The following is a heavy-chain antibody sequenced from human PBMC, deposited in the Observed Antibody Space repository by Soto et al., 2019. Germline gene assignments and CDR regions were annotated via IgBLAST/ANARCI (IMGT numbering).Heavy chain of an antibody. V-gene: IGHV1-8*01. Sequence: QAQLVQSGAAVKKPGASVKVSCQASGYTFTNYDIFWMRQATGEGLEWMGWMNPSSNNAGYAEKFQGRVTMTRDTSTATAYMELTGLSSDDTAVYYCARGACYYFDKHGDYRNWYFDLWGRGPLLAVSS. CDR3: ARGACYYFDKHGDYRNWYFDL. D-gene: IGHD3-22*01. J-gene: IGHJ2*01. CDR2: MNPSSNNA. CDR1: GYTFTNYD.